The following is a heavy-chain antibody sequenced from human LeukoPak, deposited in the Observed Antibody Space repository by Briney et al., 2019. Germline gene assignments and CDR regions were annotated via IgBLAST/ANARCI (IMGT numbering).Heavy chain of an antibody. CDR3: ARERRPDIVVVVAATDAFDI. CDR1: GFTFSSYS. J-gene: IGHJ3*02. CDR2: ISSSSSTI. D-gene: IGHD2-15*01. Sequence: GGSLRLSCAASGFTFSSYSMNWVRQAPGKGLEWVSYISSSSSTIYYADSVKGRFTISRDNAKNSLYLQTNSLRAEDTAVYYCARERRPDIVVVVAATDAFDIWGQGTMVTVSS. V-gene: IGHV3-48*01.